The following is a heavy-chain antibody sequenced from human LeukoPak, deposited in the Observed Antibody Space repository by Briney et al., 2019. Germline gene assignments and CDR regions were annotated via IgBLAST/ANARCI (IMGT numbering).Heavy chain of an antibody. CDR2: IYHSGST. Sequence: PSETLSLTCTVSGYSISSGYYWGWIRQPPGKGLEWIGSIYHSGSTYYNPSLKSRVTISVDTSKNQFSLKLSSVTAADTAVYYCARGRKRIYGSGSYYKRIFDPWGQGTLVTVSS. J-gene: IGHJ5*02. D-gene: IGHD3-10*01. CDR1: GYSISSGYY. V-gene: IGHV4-38-2*02. CDR3: ARGRKRIYGSGSYYKRIFDP.